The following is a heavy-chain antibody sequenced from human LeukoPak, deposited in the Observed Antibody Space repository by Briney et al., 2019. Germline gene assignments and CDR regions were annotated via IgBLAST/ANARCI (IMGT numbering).Heavy chain of an antibody. CDR2: INPNSGGA. CDR1: GYTFTGYY. D-gene: IGHD6-13*01. J-gene: IGHJ6*03. Sequence: ASVKVSCKASGYTFTGYYMHWVRQAPGQGLEWMGWINPNSGGANYAQKFQGRVTMTRDTSISTAYMELSRLRSDDTAVYYCAREPHSSWPHYYYYYMDVWGKGTTVTVSS. V-gene: IGHV1-2*02. CDR3: AREPHSSWPHYYYYYMDV.